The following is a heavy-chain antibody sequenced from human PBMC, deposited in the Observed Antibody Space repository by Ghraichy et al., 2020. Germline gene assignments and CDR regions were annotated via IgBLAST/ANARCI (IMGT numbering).Heavy chain of an antibody. CDR2: INPNNGGT. CDR3: ARDLVAMASEDLDF. V-gene: IGHV1-2*02. Sequence: ASVKVSCKASGYTFTDYYLHWVRQAPGQGLEWMGWINPNNGGTKYAQKFQGRVTLTRDTSISTAYMDLSGLTSDDTAVYYCARDLVAMASEDLDFWGQGTLVTVSS. CDR1: GYTFTDYY. J-gene: IGHJ4*02. D-gene: IGHD2-21*01.